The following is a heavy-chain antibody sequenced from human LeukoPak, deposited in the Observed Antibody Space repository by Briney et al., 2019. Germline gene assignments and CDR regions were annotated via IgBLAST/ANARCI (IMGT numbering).Heavy chain of an antibody. CDR1: GGSISSINL. CDR3: AGLEGRYSTGLYYYFDY. V-gene: IGHV4-4*02. D-gene: IGHD6-19*01. CDR2: MYLSGTT. J-gene: IGHJ4*02. Sequence: SETLSLTCAVSGGSISSINLWSWVRQPPGKGLEWIGEMYLSGTTHYNPSLKSRVTISMDKSRNQLSLELSSATAADTAVYYCAGLEGRYSTGLYYYFDYWGQGILVTVSS.